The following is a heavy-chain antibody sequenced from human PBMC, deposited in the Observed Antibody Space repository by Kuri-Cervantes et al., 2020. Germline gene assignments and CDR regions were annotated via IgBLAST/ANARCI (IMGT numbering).Heavy chain of an antibody. Sequence: SETLSLTCTVSGGSISSSSYYWGWIRQPPGKGLEWNGSIYYSGCTYYNPSLKSRVTISIDKSKNQFSLKLTSVTAADTAVYYCARRTGYTAMDGSSGEGFDYWGQGTLVTVSS. D-gene: IGHD5-18*01. CDR1: GGSISSSSYY. CDR3: ARRTGYTAMDGSSGEGFDY. V-gene: IGHV4-39*01. CDR2: IYYSGCT. J-gene: IGHJ4*02.